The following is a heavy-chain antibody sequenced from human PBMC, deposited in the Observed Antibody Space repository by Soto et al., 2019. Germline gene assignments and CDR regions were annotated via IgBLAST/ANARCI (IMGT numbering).Heavy chain of an antibody. Sequence: SETLSLTCTVSGGSVSSGDYFWSWLRQSPGKRLEWIAYIYYSGSTNYNPSLKSRATISVDTSKSQVSLTLTSMTAADAALYYCARSPNYYYYGFDVWGKGTAVTVSS. V-gene: IGHV4-61*08. D-gene: IGHD3-10*01. CDR1: GGSVSSGDYF. CDR3: ARSPNYYYYGFDV. J-gene: IGHJ6*04. CDR2: IYYSGST.